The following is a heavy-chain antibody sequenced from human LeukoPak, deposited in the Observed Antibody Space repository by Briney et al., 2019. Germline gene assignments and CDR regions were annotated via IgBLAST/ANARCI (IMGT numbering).Heavy chain of an antibody. J-gene: IGHJ3*01. CDR2: IWGDGTRT. CDR1: GFTFSSHF. V-gene: IGHV3-30*02. Sequence: PGGSLRLSCAASGFTFSSHFMHWVRQAPGKGLDWVALIWGDGTRTSYADSVKGRFTISRDNSNNRLYLQMNNLRTEDTALYYCVKEVNAFDLWGQGTMVTVSS. CDR3: VKEVNAFDL.